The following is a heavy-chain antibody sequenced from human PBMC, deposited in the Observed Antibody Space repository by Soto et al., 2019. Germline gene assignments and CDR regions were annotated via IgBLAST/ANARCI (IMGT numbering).Heavy chain of an antibody. CDR3: VKGVRQPDF. CDR1: GFTFTDYY. Sequence: GSLRLSCVASGFTFTDYYMSWIRQVPGRGPEWLSYISSSSGDTNYADSVKGRFTISRDNAKKSLFLQMNGLRVEDTAVYYCVKGVRQPDFWGRGTLVTVSS. V-gene: IGHV3-11*06. CDR2: ISSSSGDT. J-gene: IGHJ4*02. D-gene: IGHD1-1*01.